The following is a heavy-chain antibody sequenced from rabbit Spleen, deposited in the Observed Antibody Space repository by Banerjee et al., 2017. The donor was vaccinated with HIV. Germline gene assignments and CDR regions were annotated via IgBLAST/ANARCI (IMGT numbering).Heavy chain of an antibody. V-gene: IGHV1S47*01. Sequence: QEQLVESGGGLVKPEGSLKLSCTASGFDFSSFGVCWVRQAPGKGLEWIGYMDPIFGITYFATWVNGRFTISSDNAQNTRYLQLNSLTAADTATYFCTRNANGGWDLWGQGTLVTVS. CDR3: TRNANGGWDL. D-gene: IGHD4-1*01. J-gene: IGHJ4*01. CDR1: GFDFSSFG. CDR2: MDPIFGIT.